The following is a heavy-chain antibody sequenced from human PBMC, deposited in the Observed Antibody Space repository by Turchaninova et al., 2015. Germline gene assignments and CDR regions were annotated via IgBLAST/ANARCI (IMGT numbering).Heavy chain of an antibody. CDR3: ARQFGSAWYWAFDM. V-gene: IGHV4-38-2*01. CDR1: GFSISSGCC. J-gene: IGHJ3*02. Sequence: QVQLQESGPGLGKPSQTPSLSCVGSGFSISSGCCWGWVRQPPGKGLEWIGTICYNRNTYYNPSLKSRVSIVLDTSNNQFPLRLNAVTAADTALYYCARQFGSAWYWAFDMWGQGAMATVSS. CDR2: ICYNRNT. D-gene: IGHD6-13*01.